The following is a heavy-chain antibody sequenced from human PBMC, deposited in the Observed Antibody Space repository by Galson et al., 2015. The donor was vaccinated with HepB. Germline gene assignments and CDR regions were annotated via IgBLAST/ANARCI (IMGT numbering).Heavy chain of an antibody. V-gene: IGHV3-11*06. CDR1: GFTFSDYY. Sequence: SLRLSCAASGFTFSDYYMSWIRQAPGKGLEWVSYISSSSSYTNYADSVKGRFTISRDNAKNSLYLQMNSLRAEDTAVYYCASYRSVGYCSSTSCYSRIVYADYFDYWGQGTLVTVSS. CDR2: ISSSSSYT. D-gene: IGHD2-2*02. J-gene: IGHJ4*02. CDR3: ASYRSVGYCSSTSCYSRIVYADYFDY.